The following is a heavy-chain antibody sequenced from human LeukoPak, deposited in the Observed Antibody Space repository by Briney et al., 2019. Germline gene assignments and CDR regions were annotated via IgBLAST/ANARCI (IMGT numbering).Heavy chain of an antibody. CDR2: FYYXXTS. V-gene: IGHV4-59*08. CDR1: GGSISNYY. D-gene: IGHD4-17*01. J-gene: IGHJ4*02. Sequence: SETLSLTCTVSGGSISNYYWSXIRQSPGKGLXXXAYFYYXXTSRYNXSLKXRVTVXGXTSKNQFSLKLTSVTAADTAVYYCARHYYGDVYYFDFWGQGTLVTVSS. CDR3: ARHYYGDVYYFDF.